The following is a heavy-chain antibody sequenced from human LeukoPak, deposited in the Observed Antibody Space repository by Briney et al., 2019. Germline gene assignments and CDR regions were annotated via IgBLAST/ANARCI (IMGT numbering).Heavy chain of an antibody. CDR2: IYYSGST. CDR3: AREFCSGGSRYDGTVFYFDY. V-gene: IGHV4-30-4*01. D-gene: IGHD2-15*01. CDR1: GGSISRGAYY. Sequence: SQTLSLTCTVSGGSISRGAYYWSWIRPPPGKGLEWIGYIYYSGSTYYNPSLKSRVTISVDTSKNQFSLKLSSVTAADTAVYYCAREFCSGGSRYDGTVFYFDYWGQGTLVTVSS. J-gene: IGHJ4*02.